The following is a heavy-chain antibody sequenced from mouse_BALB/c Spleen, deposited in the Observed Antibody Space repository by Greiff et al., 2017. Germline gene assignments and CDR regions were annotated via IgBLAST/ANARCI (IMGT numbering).Heavy chain of an antibody. V-gene: IGHV1-82*01. CDR2: IYPGDGDT. CDR1: GYAFSSSW. J-gene: IGHJ4*01. D-gene: IGHD1-1*01. CDR3: ARDYGSSYYYAMDY. Sequence: VQLQQSGPELVKPGASVKISCKASGYAFSSSWMNWVKQRPGQGLEWIGRIYPGDGDTNYNGKFKGKATLTADKSSSTAYMQLSSLTSVDSAVYFCARDYGSSYYYAMDYWGQGTSVTVSS.